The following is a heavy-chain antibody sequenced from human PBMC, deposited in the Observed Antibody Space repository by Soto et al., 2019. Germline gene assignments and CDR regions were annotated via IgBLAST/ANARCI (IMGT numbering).Heavy chain of an antibody. D-gene: IGHD6-6*01. Sequence: QVQLVPSGAEVQKPGSSVKVSCKSSGGTFSSYAINWVRQAPGQGREWMGGLIPVLGTANYAQKFHGRVTITADESTSTAYMELSSLRSEDTAVYYCARDTILMYSSSSWFALDIWGQGTMVTVSS. CDR1: GGTFSSYA. V-gene: IGHV1-69*01. CDR2: LIPVLGTA. J-gene: IGHJ3*02. CDR3: ARDTILMYSSSSWFALDI.